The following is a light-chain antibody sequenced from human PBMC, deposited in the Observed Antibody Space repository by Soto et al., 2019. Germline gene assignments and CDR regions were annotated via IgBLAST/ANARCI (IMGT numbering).Light chain of an antibody. V-gene: IGLV2-14*01. Sequence: QSALTQPASVSGSPGQSITISCTGTSSDVGGYNYVSWYQQHPDKAPKLIIYELINRPSGVSNRFSGSKSGNTASLTISGLQAEDEADYYCNSYTSKSTGVFGTGTKLTVL. CDR2: ELI. CDR3: NSYTSKSTGV. J-gene: IGLJ1*01. CDR1: SSDVGGYNY.